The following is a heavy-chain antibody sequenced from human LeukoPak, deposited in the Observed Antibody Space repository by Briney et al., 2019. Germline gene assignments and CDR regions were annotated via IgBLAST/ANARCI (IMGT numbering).Heavy chain of an antibody. J-gene: IGHJ4*02. CDR1: GYTFTSYG. D-gene: IGHD3-3*01. V-gene: IGHV1-18*01. CDR3: ARDRDDFWSGIDY. Sequence: ASVKVSCKASGYTFTSYGISWVRQAPGQGLEWMGWISAYNGNTNYAQKFQGRVTITADKSTSTAYMELSSLRSEDTAVYYCARDRDDFWSGIDYWGQGTLVTVSS. CDR2: ISAYNGNT.